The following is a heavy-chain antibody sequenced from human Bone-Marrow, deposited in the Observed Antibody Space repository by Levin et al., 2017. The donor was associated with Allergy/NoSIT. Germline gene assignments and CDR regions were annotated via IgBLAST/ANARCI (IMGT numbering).Heavy chain of an antibody. CDR1: GFTFSSYS. J-gene: IGHJ6*02. Sequence: GESLKISCAASGFTFSSYSMNWVRQAPGKGLEWVSSISSSSSYIYYADSVKGRFTISRDNAKNSLYLQMNSLRAEDTAVYYCARDLAAYSSSWENYYYYYGMDVWGQGTTVTVSS. D-gene: IGHD6-13*01. CDR2: ISSSSSYI. V-gene: IGHV3-21*01. CDR3: ARDLAAYSSSWENYYYYYGMDV.